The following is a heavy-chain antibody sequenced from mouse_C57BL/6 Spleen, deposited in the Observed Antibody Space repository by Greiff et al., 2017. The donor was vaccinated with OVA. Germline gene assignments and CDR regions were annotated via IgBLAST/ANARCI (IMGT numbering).Heavy chain of an antibody. CDR2: IHPNSGST. J-gene: IGHJ3*01. Sequence: VKLQESGAELVKPGASVKLSCKASGYTFTSYWMHWVKQRPGQGLEWIGMIHPNSGSTNYNEKFKSKATLTVDKSSSTAYMQLSSLTSEDSAVYYCARGIYYGYDWFAYWGQGTLVTVSA. CDR1: GYTFTSYW. V-gene: IGHV1-64*01. D-gene: IGHD2-2*01. CDR3: ARGIYYGYDWFAY.